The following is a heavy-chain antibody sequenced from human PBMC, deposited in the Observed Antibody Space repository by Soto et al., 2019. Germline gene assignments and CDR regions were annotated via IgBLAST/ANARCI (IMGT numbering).Heavy chain of an antibody. Sequence: GASVKVSCTASGFTSNTYFMYWLRQAPGQGLEWLGIISPSGDAISYAEKFKGRLTVTKDTSTTTVYMELSSLRPDDTAVYYCARDWRYSSGLDYWGQGTLVTVSS. CDR2: ISPSGDAI. CDR1: GFTSNTYF. J-gene: IGHJ4*02. CDR3: ARDWRYSSGLDY. D-gene: IGHD6-19*01. V-gene: IGHV1-46*02.